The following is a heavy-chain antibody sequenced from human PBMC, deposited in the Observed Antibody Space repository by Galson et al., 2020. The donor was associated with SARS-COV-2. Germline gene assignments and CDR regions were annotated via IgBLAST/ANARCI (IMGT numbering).Heavy chain of an antibody. J-gene: IGHJ4*02. CDR2: IKQDGSEK. CDR1: GFTFSSYW. CDR3: ARDDGSGSYYKNYFDY. V-gene: IGHV3-7*04. D-gene: IGHD3-10*01. Sequence: GGSLRLSCAASGFTFSSYWMSWVRQAPGKGLEWVANIKQDGSEKYYVDSVKGRFTISRDNAKNSLYLQMNSLRAEDTAVYYCARDDGSGSYYKNYFDYWGQGTLVTVSS.